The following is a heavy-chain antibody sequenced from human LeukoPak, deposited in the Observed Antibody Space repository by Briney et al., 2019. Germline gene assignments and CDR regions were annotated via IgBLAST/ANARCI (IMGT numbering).Heavy chain of an antibody. D-gene: IGHD5-18*01. J-gene: IGHJ5*02. CDR1: GGSISSYY. CDR2: IYYSGST. Sequence: SETLSLTCTVSGGSISSYYWSWIRQPPGKGLEWIGYIYYSGSTNYNPSLKSRVTISVDTSKNQFSLKLSSVTAADTAVYYCARTSLSWIQLWPWFAPGGQGTLVTVPS. V-gene: IGHV4-59*01. CDR3: ARTSLSWIQLWPWFAP.